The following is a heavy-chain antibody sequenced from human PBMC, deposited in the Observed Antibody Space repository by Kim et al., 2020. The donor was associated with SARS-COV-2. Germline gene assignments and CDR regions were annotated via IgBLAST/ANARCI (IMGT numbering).Heavy chain of an antibody. CDR3: ARGPGIVETTTYFDY. J-gene: IGHJ4*02. D-gene: IGHD1-26*01. Sequence: GGSLRLSCAASGFTFSSYALHWVRQAPGKGLEWVALISYDGTTKYYADSVKGRFTISRDNSKNTLYLQMNGLRPEDTAVFYCARGPGIVETTTYFDYWGQGTLVTVSS. CDR2: ISYDGTTK. CDR1: GFTFSSYA. V-gene: IGHV3-30*04.